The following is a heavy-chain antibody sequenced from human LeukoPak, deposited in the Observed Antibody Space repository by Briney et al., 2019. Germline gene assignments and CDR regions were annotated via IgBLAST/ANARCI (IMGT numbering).Heavy chain of an antibody. CDR3: ARVRSGYVKY. V-gene: IGHV4-61*01. CDR2: IYYSGST. D-gene: IGHD5-12*01. J-gene: IGHJ4*02. Sequence: PSETLSLTCTVSGGSVSSGSYYWSWIRQPPGKGLEWIGYIYYSGSTNYNPSLKSRVTISVDTSKNQFSLKLSSMTAADTAVYYCARVRSGYVKYWGQGTLVTVSS. CDR1: GGSVSSGSYY.